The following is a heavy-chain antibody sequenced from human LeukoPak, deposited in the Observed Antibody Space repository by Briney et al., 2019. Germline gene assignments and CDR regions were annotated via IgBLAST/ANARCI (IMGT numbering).Heavy chain of an antibody. CDR3: ARVSLQQLAYNWFDP. CDR1: GYTFTSYA. J-gene: IGHJ5*02. D-gene: IGHD6-13*01. V-gene: IGHV7-4-1*02. CDR2: INTNTGNP. Sequence: ASVKVSCTASGYTFTSYAMNWVRQAPGQGLEWMGWINTNTGNPTYAQGFTGRFVFSLDTSVSTAYLQISSLKAEDTAVYYCARVSLQQLAYNWFDPWGQGTLVTVSS.